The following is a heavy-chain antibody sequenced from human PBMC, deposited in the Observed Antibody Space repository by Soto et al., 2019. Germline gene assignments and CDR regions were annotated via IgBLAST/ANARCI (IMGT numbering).Heavy chain of an antibody. CDR3: ARLSGRRFFEY. J-gene: IGHJ4*02. Sequence: QLQLQESGPGLVKPSETLSLTCTVSGGAIYSPSYYWGWIGQTPGKGLEYIGSIYYSGSTFNNPSLGRRVTISLDAPRKQVSLSLSSATAADTAVYYCARLSGRRFFEYWGQGALVTVSS. CDR2: IYYSGST. V-gene: IGHV4-39*01. CDR1: GGAIYSPSYY. D-gene: IGHD6-6*01.